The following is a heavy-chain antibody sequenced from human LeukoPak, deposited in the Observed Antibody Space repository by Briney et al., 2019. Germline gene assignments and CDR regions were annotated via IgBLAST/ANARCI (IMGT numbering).Heavy chain of an antibody. V-gene: IGHV3-74*01. J-gene: IGHJ3*02. Sequence: GGSLRLSCAASGFIFSSYWMHWVRQAPGKGLVWVSRINNDGSSTNYADSVKGRLTISRDNAKNTLYLQMNSLRAEDTAVYYCARPTSYDAFDIWGQGTMVTVSS. CDR1: GFIFSSYW. CDR3: ARPTSYDAFDI. CDR2: INNDGSST. D-gene: IGHD2-2*01.